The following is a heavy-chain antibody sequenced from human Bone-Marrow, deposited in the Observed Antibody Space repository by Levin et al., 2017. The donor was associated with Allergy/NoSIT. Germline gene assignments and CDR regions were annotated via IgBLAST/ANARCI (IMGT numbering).Heavy chain of an antibody. V-gene: IGHV1-8*01. CDR3: ARGRGDWLDDAFDI. CDR2: MNLNSDNT. D-gene: IGHD3/OR15-3a*01. Sequence: ASVKVSCKASGYTFTSYDIHGVRQAAGQGLEGMGWMNLNSDNTEFAQEFQGRVSMTRKTPISTAYMELSSLRSDDPAVYYCARGRGDWLDDAFDIWGHGTMVTVSS. CDR1: GYTFTSYD. J-gene: IGHJ3*02.